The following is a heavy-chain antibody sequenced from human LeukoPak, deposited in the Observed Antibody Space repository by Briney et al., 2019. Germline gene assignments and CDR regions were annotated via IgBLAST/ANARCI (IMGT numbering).Heavy chain of an antibody. V-gene: IGHV4-38-2*01. CDR1: GYSISSGYY. Sequence: SETLSLTCAVSGYSISSGYYWGWIRQPPGKGLEWIGSIYHSGSTYYNPSLKSRVTISVDTSKNQFSLKLSSVTAADTAVYYCARVQGPSGGDRYFDYWGRGTMVTVSS. J-gene: IGHJ4*02. CDR3: ARVQGPSGGDRYFDY. CDR2: IYHSGST. D-gene: IGHD4-17*01.